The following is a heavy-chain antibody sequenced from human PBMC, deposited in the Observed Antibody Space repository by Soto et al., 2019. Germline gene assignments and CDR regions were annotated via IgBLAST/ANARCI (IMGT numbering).Heavy chain of an antibody. Sequence: PGGSLRLSCAASGFTFDDYAMHWVRQAPGKGLEWVSGISWNSGSKAYADSVKGRFTISRDNAKNSLYLQMNSLRVEDTALYYCVKDSTISAAGWFDPWGQGTLVTSPQ. D-gene: IGHD6-13*01. V-gene: IGHV3-9*01. J-gene: IGHJ5*02. CDR3: VKDSTISAAGWFDP. CDR1: GFTFDDYA. CDR2: ISWNSGSK.